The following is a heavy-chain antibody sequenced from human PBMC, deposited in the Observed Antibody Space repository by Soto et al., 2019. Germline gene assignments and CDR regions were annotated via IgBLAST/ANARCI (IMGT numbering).Heavy chain of an antibody. V-gene: IGHV3-21*02. D-gene: IGHD5-18*01. CDR2: ISSASSYI. CDR3: ARRSGYAYGSLDH. Sequence: EVQLVESGGGLVKPGGSLRLSCATSGFTFGSYTMNWVRQAPGKWLEWVSCISSASSYIYYADSVQGRFTISRDNSEKSLYLHMHCLRAEDTAVYYCARRSGYAYGSLDHWGQGVLVTVSS. J-gene: IGHJ4*02. CDR1: GFTFGSYT.